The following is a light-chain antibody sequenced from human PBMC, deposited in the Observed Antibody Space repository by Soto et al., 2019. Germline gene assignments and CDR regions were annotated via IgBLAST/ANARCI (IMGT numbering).Light chain of an antibody. Sequence: QPVLTKPGAVSGCPGQSTTIPCTENSSDVGKYDLVSWYQQYPGKGPKLMIYEVIKRPSGLSNRFSGSKSGNTASLTISGLQAEDEADYYCCAYAGSSTYVFGTGTKVTVL. CDR1: SSDVGKYDL. J-gene: IGLJ1*01. CDR3: CAYAGSSTYV. V-gene: IGLV2-23*02. CDR2: EVI.